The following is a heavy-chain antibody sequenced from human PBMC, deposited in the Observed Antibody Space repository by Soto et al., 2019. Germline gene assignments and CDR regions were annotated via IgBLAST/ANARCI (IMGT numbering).Heavy chain of an antibody. Sequence: GGSLRLSCAASGFTFSSFFMHWVRQGPGKGLEWVSRISNDGTGTTYADSVQGRFTVSRDNSKTTVYLQMNRLRAEDTAVYFCVRDQDSRGYSVFNLWGQGT. D-gene: IGHD3-22*01. CDR2: ISNDGTGT. CDR3: VRDQDSRGYSVFNL. V-gene: IGHV3-74*01. CDR1: GFTFSSFF. J-gene: IGHJ5*02.